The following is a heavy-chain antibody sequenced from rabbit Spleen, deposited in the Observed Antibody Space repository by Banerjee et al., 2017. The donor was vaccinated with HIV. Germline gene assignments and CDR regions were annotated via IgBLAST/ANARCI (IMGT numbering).Heavy chain of an antibody. CDR1: GFSFSSRYW. Sequence: QEQLVESGGGLVKPGASLTLICTASGFSFSSRYWICWVRQAPGKGLEWIACIYGGSSGTTYYASWAKGRFTSSKTSSTTVTLQMTSLTAADTATYFCARWLNLDSIMDLWGPGTLVTVS. J-gene: IGHJ4*01. D-gene: IGHD1-1*01. CDR3: ARWLNLDSIMDL. CDR2: IYGGSSGTT. V-gene: IGHV1S45*01.